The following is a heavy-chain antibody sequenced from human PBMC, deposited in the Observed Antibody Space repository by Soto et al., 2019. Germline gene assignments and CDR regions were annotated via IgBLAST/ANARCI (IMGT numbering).Heavy chain of an antibody. J-gene: IGHJ6*03. Sequence: PSEPLCLPCTVSGGYIRSYDGSWIRKPPGKGLEWIGYIYYSGSNNYNPSLKSRVTISVDTSKTQFSLKLSSVTAADTAVYYCARLGRLRFLEWGGSYYYYYMDVWGEGTTVTVSS. D-gene: IGHD3-3*01. V-gene: IGHV4-59*01. CDR3: ARLGRLRFLEWGGSYYYYYMDV. CDR1: GGYIRSYD. CDR2: IYYSGSN.